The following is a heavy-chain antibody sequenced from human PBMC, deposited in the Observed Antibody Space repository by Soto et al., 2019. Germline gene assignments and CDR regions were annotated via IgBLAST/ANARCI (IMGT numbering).Heavy chain of an antibody. CDR3: ARARDGHKYAYQYGLDV. V-gene: IGHV3-66*01. Sequence: EVQLVESGGGLVQPGGSLRLSCAASGFAVSNTFMAWVRQAPGEGLQWVSVIYSDDRTSYADSVKGRFIFSRDISKNTLSLQMNSLRVEATAVYFCARARDGHKYAYQYGLDVWGQGATVTVSS. CDR1: GFAVSNTF. D-gene: IGHD2-8*01. CDR2: IYSDDRT. J-gene: IGHJ6*02.